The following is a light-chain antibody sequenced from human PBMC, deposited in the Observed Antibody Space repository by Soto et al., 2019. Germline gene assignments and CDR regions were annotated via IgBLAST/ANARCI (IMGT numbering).Light chain of an antibody. J-gene: IGLJ2*01. CDR2: DNN. V-gene: IGLV1-51*01. Sequence: QSVLTQPPSVSAAPGQKVTISCSGSNSNIANNYVSWYQHLPGTAPKLLIYDNNKRPSGIPDRFSGSKSGTSATLGITGLQTGDEANYYCGTWDSSLSAGVFGGGTKLTV. CDR1: NSNIANNY. CDR3: GTWDSSLSAGV.